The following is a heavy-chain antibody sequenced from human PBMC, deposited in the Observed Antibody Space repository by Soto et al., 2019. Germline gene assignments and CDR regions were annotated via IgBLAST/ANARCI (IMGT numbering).Heavy chain of an antibody. CDR2: IDTDGGGT. V-gene: IGHV3-74*01. J-gene: IGHJ4*02. Sequence: EVQLVESGGGLVQPGGSLRVSCAASGFTFRSHRIHWVRQAPGKGLEWVSSIDTDGGGTSYADSVKGRFTISTDNAEKTVYLEVDGVRVEDTGVYCCATVFGVWGQGTLVTVSS. CDR1: GFTFRSHR. CDR3: ATVFGV. D-gene: IGHD3-16*01.